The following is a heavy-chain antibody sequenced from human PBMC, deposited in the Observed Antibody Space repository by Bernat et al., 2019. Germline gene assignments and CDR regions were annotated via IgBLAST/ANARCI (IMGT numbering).Heavy chain of an antibody. CDR1: GYTFISFG. CDR3: VRDTSTVIPIFSDY. V-gene: IGHV1-18*01. Sequence: QVQLVQSGDEVKKPGASVKVSCKASGYTFISFGISWMRQAPGQGLEWLGWISGYSGDTNHVQKLQGRVTMTTDPSTTTAYMELRSLRFDDTAIYYCVRDTSTVIPIFSDYWGQGTLVTVSS. CDR2: ISGYSGDT. J-gene: IGHJ4*02. D-gene: IGHD4-17*01.